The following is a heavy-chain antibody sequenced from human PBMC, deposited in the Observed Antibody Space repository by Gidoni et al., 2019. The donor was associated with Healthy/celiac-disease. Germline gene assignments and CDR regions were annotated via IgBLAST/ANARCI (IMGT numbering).Heavy chain of an antibody. J-gene: IGHJ4*02. V-gene: IGHV3-15*01. CDR1: GFTFSNAW. Sequence: EVQLVESGGGLVKPGGSLRLSCAASGFTFSNAWMSWVRRAPGKGLEWVGRIKSKTDGGTTDYAAPVKGRFTISRDDSKNTLYLQMNSLKTEDTAVYYCTTDRWSKYDSSGYPPKIWDYWGQGTLVTVSS. D-gene: IGHD3-22*01. CDR3: TTDRWSKYDSSGYPPKIWDY. CDR2: IKSKTDGGTT.